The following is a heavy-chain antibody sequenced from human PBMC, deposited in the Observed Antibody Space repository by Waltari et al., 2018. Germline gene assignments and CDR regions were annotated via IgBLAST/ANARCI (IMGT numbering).Heavy chain of an antibody. V-gene: IGHV3-21*01. CDR1: GFTFSSYS. D-gene: IGHD3-16*02. CDR3: AVGYTSGGRDF. Sequence: EVQLVESGGGLVKLGGSLRLSCAASGFTFSSYSMNWVRLAPGKRLEWLSSISSSSSYIYYAFSVQGLFTISRDHATNSLFVQMNSMRAVDTAVYYCAVGYTSGGRDFWGQGILVTVSS. J-gene: IGHJ4*02. CDR2: ISSSSSYI.